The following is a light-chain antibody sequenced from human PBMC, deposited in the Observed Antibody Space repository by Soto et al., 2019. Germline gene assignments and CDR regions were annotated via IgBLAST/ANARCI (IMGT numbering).Light chain of an antibody. CDR1: SSNIGINT. Sequence: QSVLTQPPSASGTPGQRVTISCSGGSSNIGINTVNWYQQLPGTAPKVLIYTDNERPSGVPDRFSGSKSGTSASLAINGLQSGDEADYYCCAYAGSYTVLFGGGTKLTVL. CDR2: TDN. V-gene: IGLV1-44*01. CDR3: CAYAGSYTVL. J-gene: IGLJ2*01.